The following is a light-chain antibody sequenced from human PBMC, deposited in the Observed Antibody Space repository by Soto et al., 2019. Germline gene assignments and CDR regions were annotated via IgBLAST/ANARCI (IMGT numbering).Light chain of an antibody. CDR2: GNS. CDR3: QSYDSSLSGAV. CDR1: SSTIGAGYD. V-gene: IGLV1-40*01. Sequence: QSVLTQPPSVSGAPGQRVTISCTGSSSTIGAGYDVHWYQQLPGTAPKLLIYGNSNRPSGVPDRFSGSKSGTSASLAITGLHAEDEADYYCQSYDSSLSGAVFGGGTQLTVL. J-gene: IGLJ7*01.